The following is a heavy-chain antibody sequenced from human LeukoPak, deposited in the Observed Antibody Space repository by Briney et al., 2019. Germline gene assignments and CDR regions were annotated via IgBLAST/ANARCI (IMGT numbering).Heavy chain of an antibody. Sequence: GGSLRLSCAASGLTFSGSAMHWVRQASGKGLEWVGRIRSNANNDATAYAASVKGRFTISRDDSKNTAYLQMNSLKTEDTAVYYCTRPDDYGDYWGQGTLVTVSS. CDR3: TRPDDYGDY. V-gene: IGHV3-73*01. CDR1: GLTFSGSA. J-gene: IGHJ4*02. CDR2: IRSNANNDAT.